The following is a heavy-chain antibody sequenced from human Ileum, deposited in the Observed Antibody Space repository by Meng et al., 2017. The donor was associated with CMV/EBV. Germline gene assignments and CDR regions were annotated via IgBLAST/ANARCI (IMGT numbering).Heavy chain of an antibody. CDR3: ARGGVIFGVPVWNH. J-gene: IGHJ5*02. Sequence: SETLSLTCAVSGASFNGHYWSWIRQSPGKGLEWIGEINHSGATDYNPSLKSRVTISVDTPKNQLSLSLSSVTAADTAVYYCARGGVIFGVPVWNHWGQGTLVTVSS. V-gene: IGHV4-34*01. CDR2: INHSGAT. D-gene: IGHD2-8*01. CDR1: GASFNGHY.